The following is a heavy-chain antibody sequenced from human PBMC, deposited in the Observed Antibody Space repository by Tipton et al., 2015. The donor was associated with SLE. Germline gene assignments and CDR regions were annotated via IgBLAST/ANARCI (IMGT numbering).Heavy chain of an antibody. CDR1: GGSISSYY. CDR3: AREEYSSGWTEVHWFNP. D-gene: IGHD6-19*01. V-gene: IGHV4-59*01. CDR2: IYYSGST. J-gene: IGHJ5*02. Sequence: LRLSCTVSGGSISSYYWSWIRQPPGKGLEWIGYIYYSGSTNYNPSLKSRVTISVDTSKNQFSLKLSSVTAADTAVYYCAREEYSSGWTEVHWFNPWGQGTLVTVSS.